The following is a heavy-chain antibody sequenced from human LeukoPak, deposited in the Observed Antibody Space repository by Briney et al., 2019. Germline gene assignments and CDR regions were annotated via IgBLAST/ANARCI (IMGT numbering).Heavy chain of an antibody. CDR1: GFTFSRYS. V-gene: IGHV3-21*01. CDR3: ARIYDFWSGYYRDY. CDR2: ISSSSSFI. Sequence: GGSLRLSCAASGFTFSRYSMNWVGQAPGKGLEWVSSISSSSSFIYYADSVKGRFTISRDNAKNSLYLQMNSLRAEDTAVYYCARIYDFWSGYYRDYWGQGTLVTVSS. J-gene: IGHJ4*02. D-gene: IGHD3-3*01.